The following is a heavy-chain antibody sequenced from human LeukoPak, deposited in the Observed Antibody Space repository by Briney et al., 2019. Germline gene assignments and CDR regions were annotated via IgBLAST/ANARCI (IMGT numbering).Heavy chain of an antibody. D-gene: IGHD2-2*01. J-gene: IGHJ4*02. Sequence: GGSLRLSCAASGFTFSNAWMSWVRQAPGKGVEWVGRIKSKTDGGTTDYAAPVKGRFTISRDDSKNTLYLQMNSLKTEDTAVYYCTTDIVVVPAAIGPRDYWGQGTLVTVSS. CDR3: TTDIVVVPAAIGPRDY. CDR1: GFTFSNAW. CDR2: IKSKTDGGTT. V-gene: IGHV3-15*01.